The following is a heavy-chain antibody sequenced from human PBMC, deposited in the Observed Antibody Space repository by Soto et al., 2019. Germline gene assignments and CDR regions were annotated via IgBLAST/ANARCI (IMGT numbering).Heavy chain of an antibody. J-gene: IGHJ3*02. CDR1: GGSFIRYD. Sequence: AATLFLSCTVSGGSFIRYDRSWLRQPPGKGLEWIGYFYYNGNTLYNLSHETRVNLSVQRPKNQFSLKQHSVTAAHAGVYYCERGSNGRGAFDIGGQGTMVTVS. D-gene: IGHD1-1*01. CDR2: FYYNGNT. V-gene: IGHV4-59*01. CDR3: ERGSNGRGAFDI.